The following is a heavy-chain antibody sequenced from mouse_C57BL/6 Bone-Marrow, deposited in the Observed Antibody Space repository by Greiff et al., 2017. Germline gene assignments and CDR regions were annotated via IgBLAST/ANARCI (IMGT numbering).Heavy chain of an antibody. CDR1: EYEFPSHD. J-gene: IGHJ1*03. Sequence: EVKLVESGGGLVQPGESLQLSCESNEYEFPSHDMSWVRKTPEKRLELVAAINSDGGSTYYPDTMERRFILSRDNTKKTLYLQMSSRRTEDTALYYCARHGDYGSSSYWYFDGWGTGTTVTVSS. D-gene: IGHD1-1*01. V-gene: IGHV5-2*01. CDR2: INSDGGST. CDR3: ARHGDYGSSSYWYFDG.